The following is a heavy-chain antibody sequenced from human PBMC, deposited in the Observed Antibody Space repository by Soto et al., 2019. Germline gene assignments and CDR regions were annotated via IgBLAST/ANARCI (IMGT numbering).Heavy chain of an antibody. V-gene: IGHV4-34*01. CDR1: GGSFSGYY. J-gene: IGHJ2*01. D-gene: IGHD2-15*01. CDR2: INHSGST. Sequence: SETLSLTCAVYGGSFSGYYWSWIRQPPGNGLEWIGEINHSGSTNYNPSLKSRVTISVDTSKNQFSLKLSSVTAADTAVYYCACRVGFEPNWYFDLWGRGTLVTVSA. CDR3: ACRVGFEPNWYFDL.